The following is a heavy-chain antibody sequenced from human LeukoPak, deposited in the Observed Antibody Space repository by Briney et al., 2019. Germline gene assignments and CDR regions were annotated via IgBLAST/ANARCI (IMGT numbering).Heavy chain of an antibody. D-gene: IGHD3-10*01. V-gene: IGHV4-59*08. CDR3: ARHITPHYYYYYGMDV. J-gene: IGHJ6*02. CDR2: IYYSGST. CDR1: GGSISSYY. Sequence: SETLSLTCTVSGGSISSYYWSWIRQPPGKGLEWIGYIYYSGSTNYNPSLKSRVTISVDTSKNQFSLKLSSVTAADTAVYYCARHITPHYYYYYGMDVWGQGTTVTVSS.